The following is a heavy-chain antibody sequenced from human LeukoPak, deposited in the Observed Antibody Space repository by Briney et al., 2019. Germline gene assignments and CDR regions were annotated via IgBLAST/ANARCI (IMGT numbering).Heavy chain of an antibody. J-gene: IGHJ5*02. V-gene: IGHV4-34*01. Sequence: PSETLSLTCAVSGGSISSGGYYWSWIRQPPGKGLEWIGEINHSGSTNYNPSLKSRVTISVDTSKNQFSLKLSSVTAADTAVYYCARGRIAARPNWFDPWGQGTLVTVSS. D-gene: IGHD6-6*01. CDR1: GGSISSGGYY. CDR3: ARGRIAARPNWFDP. CDR2: INHSGST.